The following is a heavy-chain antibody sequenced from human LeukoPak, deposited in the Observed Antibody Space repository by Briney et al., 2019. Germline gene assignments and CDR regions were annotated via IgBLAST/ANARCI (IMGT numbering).Heavy chain of an antibody. Sequence: GGSLRLSCPASGFTVSSNYMSWVRQAPGKGLEWVSVIYSGGSTYYADSVKGRFTISRDNSKNTLYLQMNSLRAEDTAVYYCARDRHDSSGLDYWGQGTLVTVSS. D-gene: IGHD3-22*01. CDR1: GFTVSSNY. CDR2: IYSGGST. CDR3: ARDRHDSSGLDY. J-gene: IGHJ4*02. V-gene: IGHV3-66*02.